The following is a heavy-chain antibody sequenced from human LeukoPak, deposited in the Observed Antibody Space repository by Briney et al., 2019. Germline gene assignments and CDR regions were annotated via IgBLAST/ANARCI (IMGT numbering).Heavy chain of an antibody. V-gene: IGHV1-69*05. Sequence: SVKVSCKASGGTFSSYAISWVRQAPGQGLEWMGGIIPIFGTANYAQKFQGRVTITTDESTSTAYMELSSLRSEDTAMYYCARGDVDTAMVFDYWGQGTLVTVSS. CDR3: ARGDVDTAMVFDY. J-gene: IGHJ4*02. D-gene: IGHD5-18*01. CDR1: GGTFSSYA. CDR2: IIPIFGTA.